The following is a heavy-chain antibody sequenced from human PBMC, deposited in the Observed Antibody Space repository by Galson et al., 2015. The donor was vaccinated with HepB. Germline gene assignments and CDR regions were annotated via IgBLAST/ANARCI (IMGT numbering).Heavy chain of an antibody. V-gene: IGHV3-74*01. CDR3: TTDVYFSSYWSWIDP. CDR2: INTDGSSA. J-gene: IGHJ5*02. Sequence: SLRLSCAASGFTFSNSWMHWVRQTPGKGLVWVSRINTDGSSATYADSVKGRFTISRDNAKNTLYLQMNSLKTDDTAVYYCTTDVYFSSYWSWIDPWGQGTLVTVSS. CDR1: GFTFSNSW. D-gene: IGHD6-19*01.